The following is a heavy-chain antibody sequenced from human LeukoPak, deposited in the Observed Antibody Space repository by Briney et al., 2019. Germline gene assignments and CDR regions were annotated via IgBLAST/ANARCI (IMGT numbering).Heavy chain of an antibody. Sequence: GGSLRLSCAASGFTFSSYSMNWVRQAPGKGLEWVSSISSSSSYIYYADSVKGRFTISRDNAKNSLYLQMNSLRAEDTAVYYCARGYGSGSYYNWGWFYYYYYMDVWGKGTTVTVSS. CDR2: ISSSSSYI. D-gene: IGHD3-10*01. CDR3: ARGYGSGSYYNWGWFYYYYYMDV. J-gene: IGHJ6*03. CDR1: GFTFSSYS. V-gene: IGHV3-21*01.